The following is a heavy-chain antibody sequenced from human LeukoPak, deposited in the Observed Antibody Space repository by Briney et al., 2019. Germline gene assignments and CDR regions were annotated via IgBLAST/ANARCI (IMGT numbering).Heavy chain of an antibody. CDR2: INHSGST. D-gene: IGHD2-8*01. Sequence: SETLSLTGAVYGGSFSGYYWSWIRQPPGKGLEWIGEINHSGSTNYNPSLKSRVTISVDTSKNQFSLKLSSVTAADTAVYYCARFSSYCTNGVCGGNYFDYWGQGTLVTVSS. J-gene: IGHJ4*02. V-gene: IGHV4-34*01. CDR3: ARFSSYCTNGVCGGNYFDY. CDR1: GGSFSGYY.